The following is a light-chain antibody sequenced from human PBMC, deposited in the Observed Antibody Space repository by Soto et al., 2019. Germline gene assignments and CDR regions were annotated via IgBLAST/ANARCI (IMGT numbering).Light chain of an antibody. CDR2: DVN. J-gene: IGLJ1*01. Sequence: QSVLTQPASVSGSPGQSIAISCTGTSSDVGGSDFVSWYQHHPGKAPKLIIHDVNNRPSGVSARLSGSKSGNTASLTISGLQAEDEADYFCSSYTTGNTPYVFGAGTKVTVL. CDR1: SSDVGGSDF. CDR3: SSYTTGNTPYV. V-gene: IGLV2-14*03.